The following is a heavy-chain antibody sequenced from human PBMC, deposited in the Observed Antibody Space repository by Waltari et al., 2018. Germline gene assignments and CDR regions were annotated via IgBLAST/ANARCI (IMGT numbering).Heavy chain of an antibody. J-gene: IGHJ4*02. CDR2: IREDVSNK. CDR3: AKEGAARRRGFDY. CDR1: VFTVSSAG. V-gene: IGHV3-30*02. D-gene: IGHD6-6*01. Sequence: QVQLVVSWVGCAKPGGYLWLPRCEFVFTVSSAGRTWLRQAPGKGLEWVAFIREDVSNKYYSDSVKGRFIISRDNSKNTLYLKMNSLRAEDTAVYYCAKEGAARRRGFDYWGQGTLVTVSS.